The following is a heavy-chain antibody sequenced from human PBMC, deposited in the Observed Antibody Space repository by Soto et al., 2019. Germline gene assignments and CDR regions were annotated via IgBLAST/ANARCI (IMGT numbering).Heavy chain of an antibody. V-gene: IGHV3-23*01. CDR2: ISGSGGST. CDR3: AKGGHIVVVTAAGYFDY. D-gene: IGHD2-21*02. Sequence: EVQLLESGGGLVQPGGSLRLSCAASGFTFSSYAMSWVRQAPGKGLEWVSAISGSGGSTYYADSVKGRFTISRDNSKNTLYLQMNSLRAEDTAVYYCAKGGHIVVVTAAGYFDYWGQGTLVTVSS. CDR1: GFTFSSYA. J-gene: IGHJ4*02.